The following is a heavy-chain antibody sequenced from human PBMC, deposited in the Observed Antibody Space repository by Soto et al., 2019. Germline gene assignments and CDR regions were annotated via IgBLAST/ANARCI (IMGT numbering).Heavy chain of an antibody. CDR1: GFSLSTTAEG. V-gene: IGHV2-5*02. CDR2: IYWDDDE. D-gene: IGHD2-2*01. Sequence: QITLKESGPTRVKPTQPLTLTCTFSGFSLSTTAEGVGWIRKPPGKDLEWLALIYWDDDERYSPSLKSRLTITKDTSKSQVVLTMTNVDPVDTATYYCAHGSCSSADCYPNPYLDYWGQGILVTVAS. CDR3: AHGSCSSADCYPNPYLDY. J-gene: IGHJ4*02.